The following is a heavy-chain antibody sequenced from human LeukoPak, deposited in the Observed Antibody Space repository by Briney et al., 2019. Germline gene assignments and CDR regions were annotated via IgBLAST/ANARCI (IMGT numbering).Heavy chain of an antibody. J-gene: IGHJ4*02. CDR3: ARYYYDSTTRAYYFDY. D-gene: IGHD3-22*01. Sequence: PGGSLRLSCAASGFTFSTYAMSWVRQAPGKGLEWVSAISASGGSTNYADSVKGRFTISRDNSKNTLYLLIDSLRAEDTAVYYCARYYYDSTTRAYYFDYWGQGTLVTVSS. V-gene: IGHV3-23*01. CDR2: ISASGGST. CDR1: GFTFSTYA.